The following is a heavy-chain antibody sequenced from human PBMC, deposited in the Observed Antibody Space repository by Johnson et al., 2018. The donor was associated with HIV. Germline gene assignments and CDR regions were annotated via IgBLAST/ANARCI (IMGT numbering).Heavy chain of an antibody. CDR3: AKVSGWPRGAYYMADVFDF. D-gene: IGHD6-19*01. CDR1: GFTFSSYA. Sequence: VQLVESGGGLVQSGGSLRLSCAASGFTFSSYAMNCVRQAPGKGLEWVSVISSSGSTIYYADSVKGRFTISRDNAKNSLYLQMNSLRAEDTAVYYCAKVSGWPRGAYYMADVFDFWGQGTMVTVSS. CDR2: ISSSGSTI. J-gene: IGHJ3*01. V-gene: IGHV3-23*04.